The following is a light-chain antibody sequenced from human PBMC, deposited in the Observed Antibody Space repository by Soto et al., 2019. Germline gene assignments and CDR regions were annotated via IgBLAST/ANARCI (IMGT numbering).Light chain of an antibody. CDR3: QKSYSKSVK. CDR1: QNISFW. Sequence: DIHLTQSPSTLSASVGDRVTITCRASQNISFWLAWYQQKPGKAPKVLIHRASTLESGVPSRLSGSGYGKDLNIKISSLQPEDFETDYCQKSYSKSVKLGHGTEVEIK. J-gene: IGKJ1*01. CDR2: RAS. V-gene: IGKV1-5*03.